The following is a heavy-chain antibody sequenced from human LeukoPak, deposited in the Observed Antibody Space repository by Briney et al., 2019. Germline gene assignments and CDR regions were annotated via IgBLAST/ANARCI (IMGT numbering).Heavy chain of an antibody. J-gene: IGHJ4*02. CDR2: IIPILGIA. CDR1: GGTFSSYA. V-gene: IGHV1-69*04. Sequence: SVKVSCKASGGTFSSYAISWVRQAPGQGLEWMGRIIPILGIANYAQKFQGRVTITADKSTSTAYMELSSLRSEDTAVYYCAREQGIAAAGTFDYWGQGTLVTVSS. D-gene: IGHD6-13*01. CDR3: AREQGIAAAGTFDY.